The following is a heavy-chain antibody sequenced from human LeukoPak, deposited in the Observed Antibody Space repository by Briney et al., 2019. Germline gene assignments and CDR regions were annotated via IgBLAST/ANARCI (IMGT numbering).Heavy chain of an antibody. V-gene: IGHV4-34*01. CDR1: GGSFSGYY. CDR2: VNHSGST. D-gene: IGHD3-10*01. J-gene: IGHJ4*02. Sequence: SETLSLTCAVYGGSFSGYYWSWIRQPPGKGLEWIGEVNHSGSTNYNPPLKSRVTISVDTSKNQFSLKLSSVTAADTAVYYCARGMYYFSQYFDYWGQGTLVTVSS. CDR3: ARGMYYFSQYFDY.